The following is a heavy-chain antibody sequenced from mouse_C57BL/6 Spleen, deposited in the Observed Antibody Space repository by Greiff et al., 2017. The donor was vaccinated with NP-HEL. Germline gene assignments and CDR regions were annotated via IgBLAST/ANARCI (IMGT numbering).Heavy chain of an antibody. Sequence: EVKLMESGAELVKPGASVKLSCTASGFNIKDYYMHWVKQRTEQGLEWIGRIDPEDGETKYAPKFQGKATITADTSSNTAYLQLSSLTSEDTAVYYCAGYYGSSYDWFAYWGQGTLVTVSA. CDR1: GFNIKDYY. V-gene: IGHV14-2*01. D-gene: IGHD1-1*01. CDR3: AGYYGSSYDWFAY. CDR2: IDPEDGET. J-gene: IGHJ3*01.